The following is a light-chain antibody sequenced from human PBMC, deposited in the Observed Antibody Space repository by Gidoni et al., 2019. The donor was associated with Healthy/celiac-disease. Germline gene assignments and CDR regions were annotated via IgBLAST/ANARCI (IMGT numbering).Light chain of an antibody. J-gene: IGKJ1*01. V-gene: IGKV3-20*01. Sequence: EIVLTQSPGTLSLSPGETATISCRASPSVSSSYLAWYQQKPGQAPRLLNYGASSRATGIPDRVSGRGSGTDFTLTISRLEPEDFAVYYCQQYGSSPPWTFGQGTKVEIK. CDR2: GAS. CDR3: QQYGSSPPWT. CDR1: PSVSSSY.